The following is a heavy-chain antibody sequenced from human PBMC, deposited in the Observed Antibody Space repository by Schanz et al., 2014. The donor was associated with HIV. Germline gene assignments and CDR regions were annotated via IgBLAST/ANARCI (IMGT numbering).Heavy chain of an antibody. Sequence: QVQLLQSGAEMKKPGSSVKVSCKASGGTFGTYGFTWVRQAPGQGLEWVGGIIPVFGTTDYAQKFQGTVTITADESTSTAYMELSSLRSEDTAVYYCARAGDISGYYIDYWGQGTLVTVSS. CDR3: ARAGDISGYYIDY. J-gene: IGHJ4*02. V-gene: IGHV1-69*01. CDR2: IIPVFGTT. CDR1: GGTFGTYG. D-gene: IGHD3-22*01.